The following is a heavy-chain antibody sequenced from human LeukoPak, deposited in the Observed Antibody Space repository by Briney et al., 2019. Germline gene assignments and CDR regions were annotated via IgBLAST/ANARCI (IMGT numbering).Heavy chain of an antibody. Sequence: GGSLRLSCAASGFTFSSYAMHWVRQAPGKGLEWVAVISYDGSNKYYADSVKGRFTISRDNSKNMLYLQMNSLRAEDTAVYYCARDAVDYWGQGTLVTVSS. CDR1: GFTFSSYA. CDR3: ARDAVDY. CDR2: ISYDGSNK. J-gene: IGHJ4*02. V-gene: IGHV3-30-3*01.